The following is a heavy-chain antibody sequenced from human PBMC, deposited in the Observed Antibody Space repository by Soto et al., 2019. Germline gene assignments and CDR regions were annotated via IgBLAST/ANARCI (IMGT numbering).Heavy chain of an antibody. D-gene: IGHD2-21*02. V-gene: IGHV3-66*01. Sequence: EVQLVESGGGLVQPGGSLRLSCAASGFTVSSNYMSWVRQAPGKGLEWVSVIYSGGSPYYADSVKGRFTISRDNSKNTLYLQMNSLRAEDTAVYYCAIDHPTVTAHNYWGQGTLVTVSS. J-gene: IGHJ4*02. CDR3: AIDHPTVTAHNY. CDR1: GFTVSSNY. CDR2: IYSGGSP.